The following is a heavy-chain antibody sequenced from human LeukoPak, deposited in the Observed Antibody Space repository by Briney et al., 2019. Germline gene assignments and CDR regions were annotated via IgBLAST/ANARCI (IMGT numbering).Heavy chain of an antibody. J-gene: IGHJ4*02. CDR3: ARVPHNIGWHAYLYYFDY. Sequence: PSETLSLTCTVSGGSISSYYWSWIRQPPGKGLEWIGYIYYSGSTNYNPSLKSRVTISVDTSKNQFSLKLSSVTAADTAMYYCARVPHNIGWHAYLYYFDYWGQGTLVTVSS. V-gene: IGHV4-59*01. D-gene: IGHD6-19*01. CDR2: IYYSGST. CDR1: GGSISSYY.